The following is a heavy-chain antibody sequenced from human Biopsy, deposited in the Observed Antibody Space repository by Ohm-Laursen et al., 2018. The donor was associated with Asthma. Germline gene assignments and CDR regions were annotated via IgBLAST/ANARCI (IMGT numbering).Heavy chain of an antibody. D-gene: IGHD4/OR15-4a*01. CDR1: GLNFEDYV. Sequence: SLRLSCAASGLNFEDYVMHWVRQAPGKGLEWVSGISWNSRSIGYGDSVKGRFTISRDNTKNSLYLQMNSLSPEDTAMYYCRALATRTMYFDSWGQGTLVTVSS. V-gene: IGHV3-9*01. CDR3: RALATRTMYFDS. J-gene: IGHJ4*02. CDR2: ISWNSRSI.